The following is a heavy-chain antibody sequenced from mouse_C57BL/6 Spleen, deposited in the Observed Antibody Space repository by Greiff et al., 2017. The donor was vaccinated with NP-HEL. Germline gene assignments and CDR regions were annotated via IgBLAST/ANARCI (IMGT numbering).Heavy chain of an antibody. J-gene: IGHJ2*01. CDR3: ARKRGSTGTFDY. CDR2: IDPSDSET. CDR1: GYTFTSYW. D-gene: IGHD4-1*01. V-gene: IGHV1-52*01. Sequence: QVHVKQPGAELVRPGSSVKLSCKASGYTFTSYWMHWVKQRPIQGLEWIGNIDPSDSETHYNQKFKDKATLTVDKSSSTAYMQLSSLTSEDSAVYYCARKRGSTGTFDYWGQGTTLTVSS.